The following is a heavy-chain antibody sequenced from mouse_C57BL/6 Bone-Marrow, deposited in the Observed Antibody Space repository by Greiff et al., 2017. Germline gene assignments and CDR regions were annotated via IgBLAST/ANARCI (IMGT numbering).Heavy chain of an antibody. Sequence: QVQLQQSGAELVRPGASVTLSCMASGYTFTDYEMHWVKQTPVHGLEWIGAIDTETGGTAYNQKFKGKAILTADKSSSTAYMELRRLTSEDSAVYYCTGEGAAIYGSTWYFDVWGTGTTVTVSS. CDR1: GYTFTDYE. CDR2: IDTETGGT. CDR3: TGEGAAIYGSTWYFDV. J-gene: IGHJ1*03. V-gene: IGHV1-15*01. D-gene: IGHD1-1*01.